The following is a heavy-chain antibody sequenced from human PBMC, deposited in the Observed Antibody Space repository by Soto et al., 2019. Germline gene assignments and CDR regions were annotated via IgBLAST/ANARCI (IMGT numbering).Heavy chain of an antibody. D-gene: IGHD3-10*01. Sequence: APVKVSCTTAGYRFTNNDVSWVRQATGQGLEWMGWMNPGSGDTGYAQKFQGRVTMTRDISIATAYMELSSLRSDDPAIYYFALLETFGSLNLFYRWGQGSLVTGSS. V-gene: IGHV1-8*01. J-gene: IGHJ5*02. CDR2: MNPGSGDT. CDR3: ALLETFGSLNLFYR. CDR1: GYRFTNND.